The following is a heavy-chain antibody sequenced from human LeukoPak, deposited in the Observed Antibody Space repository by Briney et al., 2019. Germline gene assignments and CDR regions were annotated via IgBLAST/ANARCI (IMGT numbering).Heavy chain of an antibody. J-gene: IGHJ1*01. Sequence: PSETLSLTCTVSGGSISSSSYYWGWIRQPPGKGLEWIGSIYYSGSTYYNPPLKSRVTISVDTSKNQFSLKLSSVTAADTAVYYCARCYGSGSYCYFQHWGQGTLVTVSS. CDR2: IYYSGST. D-gene: IGHD3-10*01. V-gene: IGHV4-39*07. CDR3: ARCYGSGSYCYFQH. CDR1: GGSISSSSYY.